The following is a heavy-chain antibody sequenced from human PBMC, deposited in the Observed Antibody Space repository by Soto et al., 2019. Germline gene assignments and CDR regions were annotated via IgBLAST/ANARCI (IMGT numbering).Heavy chain of an antibody. D-gene: IGHD3-10*01. CDR2: ISYDGSNK. J-gene: IGHJ6*02. CDR1: GFTFSSYA. CDR3: ARGESMVRGVISSLSPSCMDV. V-gene: IGHV3-30-3*01. Sequence: GESLKISCAASGFTFSSYAMHWVRQAPGKGLEWVAVISYDGSNKYYADSVKGRFTISRDNSKNTLYLQMNSLRAEDTAVYYCARGESMVRGVISSLSPSCMDVWGQGTTVTVSS.